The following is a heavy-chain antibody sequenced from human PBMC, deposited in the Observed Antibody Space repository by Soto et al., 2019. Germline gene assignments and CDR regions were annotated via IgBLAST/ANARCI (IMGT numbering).Heavy chain of an antibody. Sequence: QLQLQESGSGLVKPSQTLSLTCAVSGGSISSGGYSWTWIRQPPGRGLEWIGYIYHSGSSYYNPSPKRRVTTAEDSPKNHFSLKLSFVTAAARAVYSCARAHYGDYGYGMDVWGQGTPVTVSS. V-gene: IGHV4-30-2*01. CDR3: ARAHYGDYGYGMDV. D-gene: IGHD4-17*01. CDR2: IYHSGSS. J-gene: IGHJ6*02. CDR1: GGSISSGGYS.